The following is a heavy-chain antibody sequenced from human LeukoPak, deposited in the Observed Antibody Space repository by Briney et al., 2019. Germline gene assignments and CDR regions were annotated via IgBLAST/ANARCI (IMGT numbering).Heavy chain of an antibody. Sequence: GGSLRLFCAASGFMFSSNWMRWVRLAPRKGQEWVSAISGSGGSTYYADSVKGRFTISRDNSKNTLYLQMNSLRAEDTAVYYCAKGAGYYDSSGPPNYWGQGTLVTVSS. V-gene: IGHV3-23*01. D-gene: IGHD3-22*01. CDR1: GFMFSSNW. CDR2: ISGSGGST. J-gene: IGHJ4*02. CDR3: AKGAGYYDSSGPPNY.